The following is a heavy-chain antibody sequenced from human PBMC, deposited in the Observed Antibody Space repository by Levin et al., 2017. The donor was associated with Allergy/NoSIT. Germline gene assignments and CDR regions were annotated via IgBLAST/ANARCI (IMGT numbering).Heavy chain of an antibody. J-gene: IGHJ4*02. D-gene: IGHD2/OR15-2a*01. Sequence: PSETLSLTCAVYGGSFSGYYWSWIRQPPGKGLEWIGEINHSGSTNYNPSLKSRVTISVDTSKNQFSLKLSSVTAADTAVYYCARGRLYGARYFDYWGQGTLVTVSS. V-gene: IGHV4-34*01. CDR2: INHSGST. CDR3: ARGRLYGARYFDY. CDR1: GGSFSGYY.